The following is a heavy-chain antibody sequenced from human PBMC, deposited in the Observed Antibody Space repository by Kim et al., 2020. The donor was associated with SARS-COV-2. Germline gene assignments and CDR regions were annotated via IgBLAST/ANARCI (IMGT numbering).Heavy chain of an antibody. CDR1: GFTFSSYS. J-gene: IGHJ2*01. Sequence: GGSLRLSCAASGFTFSSYSMNWVRQAPGKGLEWVSSISSSSSYIYYADSVKGRFTISRDNAKNSLYLQMNSLRAEDTAVYYCARDLGPAGQLGPYWYFDLWGRGTLVTVSS. V-gene: IGHV3-21*01. CDR3: ARDLGPAGQLGPYWYFDL. CDR2: ISSSSSYI. D-gene: IGHD6-6*01.